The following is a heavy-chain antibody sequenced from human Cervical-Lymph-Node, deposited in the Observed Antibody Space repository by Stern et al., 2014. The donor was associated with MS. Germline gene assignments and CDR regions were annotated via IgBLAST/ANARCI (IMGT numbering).Heavy chain of an antibody. J-gene: IGHJ3*01. D-gene: IGHD2-21*02. CDR3: AHTLAFCDGDCPDAFDV. Sequence: QITLKESGPTLVKPTETLTLTCTFSGFSLSTDYVGVGWIRQPPGKALEWLALTYWDDDKRYSPSLKTRLAITKDTSRNQVVLTMTNIDPVDTATYFCAHTLAFCDGDCPDAFDVWGQGTVVIVSS. CDR1: GFSLSTDYVG. CDR2: TYWDDDK. V-gene: IGHV2-5*02.